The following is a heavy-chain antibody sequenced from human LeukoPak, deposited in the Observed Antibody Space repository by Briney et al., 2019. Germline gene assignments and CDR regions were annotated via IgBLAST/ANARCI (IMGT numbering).Heavy chain of an antibody. D-gene: IGHD6-13*01. CDR2: INHSGST. CDR3: ARGLSSSWIYYYYGMDV. Sequence: SETLSLTCAVYVGTFRRYYWSAIRQPPGKGLEWIGEINHSGSTNYNPSLNSRVTISVDTSKNQFSLKLSSVTAADTAVYYCARGLSSSWIYYYYGMDVWGQGTTVTVSS. V-gene: IGHV4-34*01. CDR1: VGTFRRYY. J-gene: IGHJ6*02.